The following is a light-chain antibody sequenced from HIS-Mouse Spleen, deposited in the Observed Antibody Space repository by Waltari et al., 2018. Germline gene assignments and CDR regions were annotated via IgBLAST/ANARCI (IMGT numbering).Light chain of an antibody. V-gene: IGKV1-39*01. CDR2: AAS. J-gene: IGKJ1*01. CDR3: QQSYSTPRT. CDR1: QRISSH. Sequence: DIQMTQSPSSLSASVGDRVTITCRASQRISSHLNWYKQKPGKDPTLLIYAASRLQRGVPSRFSGSGSGTDFTLTISSLQPEYYSTYYCQQSYSTPRTFGQGTKVEIK.